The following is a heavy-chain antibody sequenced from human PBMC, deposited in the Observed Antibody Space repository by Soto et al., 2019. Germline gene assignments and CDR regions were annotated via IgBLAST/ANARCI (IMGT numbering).Heavy chain of an antibody. D-gene: IGHD1-1*01. V-gene: IGHV3-7*01. CDR2: IKEDGSEK. Sequence: RLSCGGSGFVFTNYWMSWARQAPGQGLEWVATIKEDGSEKYYVDSVKGRFSISRDNARNSLYLQMNSLRAEDTAVYYCARASESFPARRSPGTGSSGM. CDR1: GFVFTNYW. CDR3: ARASESFPARRSPGTGSSGM. J-gene: IGHJ6*01.